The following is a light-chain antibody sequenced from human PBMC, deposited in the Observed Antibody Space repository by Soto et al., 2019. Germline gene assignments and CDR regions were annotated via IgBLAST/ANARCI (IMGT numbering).Light chain of an antibody. CDR3: SSYTDSSNYV. V-gene: IGLV2-14*01. J-gene: IGLJ1*01. CDR2: QVT. CDR1: SGDLAIYNY. Sequence: QSALTQPASVSGSPGQSITISCTGTSGDLAIYNYVSWYQQQPGKAPKLMIYQVTNRPSGVSNRFSGSRSGNTASLTISGLQAEDEADYYCSSYTDSSNYVFGTGTKATVL.